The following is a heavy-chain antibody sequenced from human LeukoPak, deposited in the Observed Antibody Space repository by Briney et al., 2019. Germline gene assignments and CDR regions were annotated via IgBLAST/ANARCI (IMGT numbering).Heavy chain of an antibody. D-gene: IGHD6-13*01. CDR1: GFSFSSYG. Sequence: GGSQTLSCVGSGFSFSSYGMSWVRQAPGKGLEWVSGISGSGASTYFRDSVKGRFNTSRDNVKNTLYLQMKSLRVEDTAIYYCVKLSLTAAGRGRNWFDSWGQGTLVSVSS. CDR2: ISGSGAST. J-gene: IGHJ5*01. CDR3: VKLSLTAAGRGRNWFDS. V-gene: IGHV3-23*02.